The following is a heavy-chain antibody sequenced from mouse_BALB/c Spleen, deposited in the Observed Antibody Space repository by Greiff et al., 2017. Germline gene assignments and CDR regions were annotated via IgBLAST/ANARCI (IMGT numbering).Heavy chain of an antibody. J-gene: IGHJ3*01. CDR1: GFTFSSYG. V-gene: IGHV5-6*01. CDR3: APPAY. Sequence: EVQVVESGGDLVKPGGSLKLSCAASGFTFSSYGMSWVRQTPDKRLEWVATISSGGSYTYYPDSVKGRFTISRDNAKNTLYLQMSSLKSEDTAMYYCAPPAYWGQGTLVTVSA. CDR2: ISSGGSYT.